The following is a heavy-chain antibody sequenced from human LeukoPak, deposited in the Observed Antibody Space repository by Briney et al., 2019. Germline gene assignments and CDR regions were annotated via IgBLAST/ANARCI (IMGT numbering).Heavy chain of an antibody. Sequence: ASVKVSCQASGYTFTGYAMHWVRQAPGQGLEWIGRLNPNSGGPEYAQKFQGRVTMTRDASITTAYMELSGLRSDDTAVYYCARDRRLVGNIVVVSPNWFDPWGQGTLVTVSS. CDR2: LNPNSGGP. V-gene: IGHV1-2*02. J-gene: IGHJ5*02. CDR3: ARDRRLVGNIVVVSPNWFDP. D-gene: IGHD2-15*01. CDR1: GYTFTGYA.